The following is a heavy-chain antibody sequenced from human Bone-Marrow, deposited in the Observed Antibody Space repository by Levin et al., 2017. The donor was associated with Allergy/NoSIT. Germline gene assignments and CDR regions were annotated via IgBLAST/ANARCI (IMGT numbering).Heavy chain of an antibody. V-gene: IGHV3-11*01. CDR2: ISGTGTNK. CDR1: GFTFSDYY. CDR3: ARDYCGGDCYAIHYYGLDV. D-gene: IGHD2-21*02. Sequence: SCAASGFTFSDYYISWIRQAPGKGLEWVSSISGTGTNKFYAASVKGRFTISRDNAEKSLYLEMNSLRAEDTAVYYCARDYCGGDCYAIHYYGLDVWGQGTTVTVS. J-gene: IGHJ6*02.